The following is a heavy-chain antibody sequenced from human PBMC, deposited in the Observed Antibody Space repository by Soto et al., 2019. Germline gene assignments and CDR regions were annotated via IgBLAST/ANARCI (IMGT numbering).Heavy chain of an antibody. CDR2: ISGSGFKK. Sequence: PGGSLRLSCSASGLHFVSRAMTWVRPAPGKGLEWISSISGSGFKKYYADSVKGRFTISRDNSKSTVYLELNNLSAEDTAVYHCAKNQGVELVPLATVDWFDPWGQGSVVTVSS. V-gene: IGHV3-23*01. CDR3: AKNQGVELVPLATVDWFDP. D-gene: IGHD1-26*01. CDR1: GLHFVSRA. J-gene: IGHJ5*02.